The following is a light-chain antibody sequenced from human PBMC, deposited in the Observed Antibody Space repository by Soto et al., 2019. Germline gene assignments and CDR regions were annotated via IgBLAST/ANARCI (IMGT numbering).Light chain of an antibody. CDR2: KVS. V-gene: IGKV2-30*01. Sequence: DVVMTQSPLSLPVTLGQPASISCKSSQSLVYSDGNTYLNWFQQRPGQSQRRLIYKVSNRDSGVPDRFSGSESGTDFTLKISRVEADDVGVYYCMQGSHWPPTFGGGTKVEIK. J-gene: IGKJ4*01. CDR1: QSLVYSDGNTY. CDR3: MQGSHWPPT.